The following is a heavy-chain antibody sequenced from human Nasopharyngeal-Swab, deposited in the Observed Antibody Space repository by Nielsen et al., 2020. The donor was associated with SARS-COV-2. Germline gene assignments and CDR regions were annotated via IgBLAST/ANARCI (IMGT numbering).Heavy chain of an antibody. V-gene: IGHV1-24*01. J-gene: IGHJ4*02. CDR1: GSTLTEIS. Sequence: ASVKVSCKVSGSTLTEISMHWVRQAHGRGLEWMGGFDPEDGETIYAQKFQGRVTMTEDTSIDTAYMELRSLRSEDTVVYYCAASQWGEYFDYWGQGTLVSVSS. CDR2: FDPEDGET. CDR3: AASQWGEYFDY. D-gene: IGHD3-16*01.